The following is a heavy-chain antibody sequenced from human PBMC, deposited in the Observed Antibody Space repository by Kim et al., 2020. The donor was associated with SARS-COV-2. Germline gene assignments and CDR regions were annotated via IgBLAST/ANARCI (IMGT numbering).Heavy chain of an antibody. V-gene: IGHV3-30*04. CDR2: ITYDGSNK. CDR3: ARDSCDSPFVWFGELSSGLPYS. D-gene: IGHD3-10*01. CDR1: GFTFSSYA. J-gene: IGHJ4*02. Sequence: GGSLRLSCAASGFTFSSYAMHWVRQAPGKGLEWVAVITYDGSNKYYADSVKGRFTISRDNSKNTLYLQMNSLRAEDTAVYYCARDSCDSPFVWFGELSSGLPYSWGQGALGTVSS.